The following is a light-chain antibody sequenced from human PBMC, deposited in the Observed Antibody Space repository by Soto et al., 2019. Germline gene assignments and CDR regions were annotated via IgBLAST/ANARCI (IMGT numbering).Light chain of an antibody. CDR1: SSDVGGYNY. Sequence: QSVLTQPASVSGSPGQSITISCTGTSSDVGGYNYVSWYQQHPGKAPKLMIYDVINRPSGVPDRFSGSKSGNTPSLTISGLQAEDEADYYCGLFTSSATWVFGGGTKLTVL. CDR2: DVI. J-gene: IGLJ3*02. V-gene: IGLV2-14*01. CDR3: GLFTSSATWV.